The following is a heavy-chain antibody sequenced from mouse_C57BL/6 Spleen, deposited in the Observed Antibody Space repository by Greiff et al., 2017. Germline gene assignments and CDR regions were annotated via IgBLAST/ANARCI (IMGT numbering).Heavy chain of an antibody. CDR2: IYPGDGDT. J-gene: IGHJ4*01. CDR1: GYAFSSSW. D-gene: IGHD2-1*01. V-gene: IGHV1-82*01. CDR3: AHYGNYDYAMDY. Sequence: QVQLQQSGPELVKPGASVTISCKASGYAFSSSWMNWVKQRPGKGLEWIGRIYPGDGDTNYNGKFKGKATLTADKSSSTAYMQLSSLTSEDSAVYFCAHYGNYDYAMDYWGQGTSVTVSS.